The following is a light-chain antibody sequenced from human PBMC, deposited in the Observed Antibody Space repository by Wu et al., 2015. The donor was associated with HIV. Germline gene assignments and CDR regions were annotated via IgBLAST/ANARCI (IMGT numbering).Light chain of an antibody. CDR3: QQYGTSPRYT. V-gene: IGKV3-20*01. CDR1: QNVRNNF. J-gene: IGKJ2*01. Sequence: EILLTQSPGTLSLFPGERATLSCRASQNVRNNFLAWYQQKPGQAPRLLIYGASSRATDIPDRFSGTGSGTDFTLTINRLEPEDFAVYYCQQYGTSPRYTFGQGTRLEI. CDR2: GAS.